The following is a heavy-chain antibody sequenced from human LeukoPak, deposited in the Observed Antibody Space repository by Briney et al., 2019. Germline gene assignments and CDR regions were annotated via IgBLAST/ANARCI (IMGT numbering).Heavy chain of an antibody. Sequence: ASVKVSCKAAAYTFTNCGISWVRQAPGQGLEWMGWINRYNANTRYAGSLQGRVTMTTDTPTNTAYMELRGLGSDDTAIYYCARDFTPPHCTSTHCPRGGWFDAWGQGTPVTVSS. V-gene: IGHV1-18*01. CDR1: AYTFTNCG. CDR2: INRYNANT. D-gene: IGHD2-2*01. CDR3: ARDFTPPHCTSTHCPRGGWFDA. J-gene: IGHJ5*02.